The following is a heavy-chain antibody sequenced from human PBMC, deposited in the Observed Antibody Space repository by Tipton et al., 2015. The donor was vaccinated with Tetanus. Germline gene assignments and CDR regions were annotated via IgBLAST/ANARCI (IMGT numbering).Heavy chain of an antibody. V-gene: IGHV3-7*03. J-gene: IGHJ6*02. CDR2: IKQDGNEK. Sequence: SLRLSCAASGFDFRSDWMTWVRQAPGKGLEWVANIKQDGNEKYHVDSVKGRFTISRDNGKNLLYLEMNSLRVEDTAVYYCARGGGNTMFRGGEFVHSYYYQGMDVWGQGTTVTVSS. D-gene: IGHD3-10*01. CDR3: ARGGGNTMFRGGEFVHSYYYQGMDV. CDR1: GFDFRSDW.